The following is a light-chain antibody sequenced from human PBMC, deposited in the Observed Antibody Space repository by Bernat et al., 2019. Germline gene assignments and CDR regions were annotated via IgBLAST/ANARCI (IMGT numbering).Light chain of an antibody. V-gene: IGLV2-11*01. CDR2: DVN. J-gene: IGLJ1*01. CDR1: SSDIGGYKY. CDR3: CSYSVPAYL. Sequence: QSALTQPRSVSGSPGQSVTISCTGSSSDIGGYKYVSWYQQHPGKVPKLIIYDVNERPSGVPDRFSGSKSGNAASLTISGLQADDEADYYCCSYSVPAYLFGTGTKVTVL.